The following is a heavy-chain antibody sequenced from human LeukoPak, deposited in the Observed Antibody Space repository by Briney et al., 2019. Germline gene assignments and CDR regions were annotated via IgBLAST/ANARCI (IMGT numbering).Heavy chain of an antibody. J-gene: IGHJ4*02. Sequence: PGGSLRLSCAASGFTFSSYGMHWVRQAPGKGLEWVAVISYDGSNKYYADSVKGRFTISRDNSKNTLYLQMNSLRAEDTAVYYCAKEIIVVAGTGGPHYWGQGTLVTVSS. CDR2: ISYDGSNK. CDR1: GFTFSSYG. CDR3: AKEIIVVAGTGGPHY. D-gene: IGHD6-19*01. V-gene: IGHV3-30*18.